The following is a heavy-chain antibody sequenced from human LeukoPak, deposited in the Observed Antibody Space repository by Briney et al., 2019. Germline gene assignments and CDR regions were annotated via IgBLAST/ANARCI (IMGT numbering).Heavy chain of an antibody. CDR1: GGSTSTSRYH. CDR2: IYYSGTT. D-gene: IGHD3-3*01. J-gene: IGHJ6*04. Sequence: PSETLSLTCSVSGGSTSTSRYHWGWIRQPPGKGLEWIGSIYYSGTTYYNPSLKSRVSMSVDTSKNQFSLKLSSVTAADTAVYYCARGGPIFGVVKRRMRSEMDVWGKGTTVTVSS. V-gene: IGHV4-39*07. CDR3: ARGGPIFGVVKRRMRSEMDV.